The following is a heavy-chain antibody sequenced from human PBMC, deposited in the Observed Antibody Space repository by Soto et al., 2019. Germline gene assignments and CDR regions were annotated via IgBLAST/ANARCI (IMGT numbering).Heavy chain of an antibody. CDR2: IYYAGST. CDR1: GDTIRSDY. CDR3: ARQVRGVIKA. V-gene: IGHV4-59*08. Sequence: SETLSLTCSVSGDTIRSDYWNWIRQPPGKRLEWIGFIYYAGSTKYNPSLNSRVTISVDTSKNQFSLTVTSVTAADTAVYYCARQVRGVIKAWGQGTLVTVSS. J-gene: IGHJ4*02. D-gene: IGHD3-10*01.